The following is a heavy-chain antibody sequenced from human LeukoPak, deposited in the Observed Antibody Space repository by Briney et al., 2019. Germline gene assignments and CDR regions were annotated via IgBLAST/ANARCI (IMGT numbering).Heavy chain of an antibody. CDR1: GFTFDDYA. Sequence: GGSLRLSCAASGFTFDDYAMHWVRHAPGKGLEWVSGISWNSGSIGYADSVKGRFTISRDNAKNSLYLQMNSLRAEDTALYYCAKGQYSSSPTLDYWGQGTLVTVSS. V-gene: IGHV3-9*01. D-gene: IGHD6-13*01. CDR3: AKGQYSSSPTLDY. CDR2: ISWNSGSI. J-gene: IGHJ4*02.